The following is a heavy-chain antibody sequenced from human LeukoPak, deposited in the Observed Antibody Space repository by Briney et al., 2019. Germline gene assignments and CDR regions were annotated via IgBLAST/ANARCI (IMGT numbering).Heavy chain of an antibody. CDR3: ASFSKPGIAVAGTNY. Sequence: ASVKVSCKASGYTFTRYGISWVRQAPGQGLEWMGWISAYNGNTNYAQKLQGRVTMTTDTSTSTAYMELRSLRSEDTAVYYCASFSKPGIAVAGTNYWGQGTLVTVSS. V-gene: IGHV1-18*01. J-gene: IGHJ4*02. CDR1: GYTFTRYG. D-gene: IGHD6-19*01. CDR2: ISAYNGNT.